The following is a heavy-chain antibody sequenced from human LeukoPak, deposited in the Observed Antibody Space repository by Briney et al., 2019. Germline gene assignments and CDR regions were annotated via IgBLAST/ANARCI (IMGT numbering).Heavy chain of an antibody. J-gene: IGHJ6*03. CDR1: GGTFSSYA. CDR2: ITPIFGTA. V-gene: IGHV1-69*05. D-gene: IGHD3-3*01. CDR3: ARDLKAYYDFWSGYPNYYYYMDV. Sequence: ASVKVSCKASGGTFSSYAISWVRQAPGQGREWMGGITPIFGTANYAQKFQGRVTITTDESTSTAYMELSSLRSEDTAVYYCARDLKAYYDFWSGYPNYYYYMDVWGKGTTVTVSS.